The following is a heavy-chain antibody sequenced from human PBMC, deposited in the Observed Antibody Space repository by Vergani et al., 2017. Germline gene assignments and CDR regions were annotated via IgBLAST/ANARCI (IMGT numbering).Heavy chain of an antibody. Sequence: QLQLQESGPGLVKPSETLSLTCTVSGVSIGSNSYYWGWIRQTPGKGLEWIGCIFFSGSTHYNPSLQSRLSISIDTSRNQFSLTLRSVTAADTAVYFCARDDTTGYFYGTWGDPWGQGTLVTVSS. CDR2: IFFSGST. CDR1: GVSIGSNSYY. D-gene: IGHD3-22*01. J-gene: IGHJ5*02. V-gene: IGHV4-39*07. CDR3: ARDDTTGYFYGTWGDP.